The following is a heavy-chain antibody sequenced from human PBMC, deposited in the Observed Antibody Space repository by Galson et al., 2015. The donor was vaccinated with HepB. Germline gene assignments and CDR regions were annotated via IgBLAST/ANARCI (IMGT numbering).Heavy chain of an antibody. V-gene: IGHV3-30*04. CDR2: ISYDGSNK. CDR1: GFTFSSYA. D-gene: IGHD3-22*01. CDR3: ARDHYDSSGYSGDAFDI. Sequence: SLRLSCAASGFTFSSYAMHWVRQAPGKGLEWVAVISYDGSNKYYADSVKGRFTISRDNSKNTLYLQMNSLRAEDTAVYYCARDHYDSSGYSGDAFDIWGQGTMVTVSS. J-gene: IGHJ3*02.